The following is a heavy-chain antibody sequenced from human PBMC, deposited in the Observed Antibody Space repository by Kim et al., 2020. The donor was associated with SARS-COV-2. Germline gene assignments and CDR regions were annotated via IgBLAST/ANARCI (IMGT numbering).Heavy chain of an antibody. CDR3: AREGDGYKVFDY. V-gene: IGHV4-39*07. J-gene: IGHJ4*02. Sequence: YSNPSLKSRVTISVDTSKNQFSLKLSSVTAADTAVYYCAREGDGYKVFDYWGQGTLVTVSS. D-gene: IGHD5-12*01.